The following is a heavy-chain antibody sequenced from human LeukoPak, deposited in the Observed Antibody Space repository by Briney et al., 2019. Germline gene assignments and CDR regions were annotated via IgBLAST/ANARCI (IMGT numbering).Heavy chain of an antibody. CDR2: ISGSGGST. Sequence: GGSLRLSCAASGFTFSSYAMSWVRQAPGEGLEWVSAISGSGGSTYYADSVKGRFTISRDNSKNTLYLQMNSLRAEDTAVYYCAKLSAPEYSSGWYYFDYWGQGTLVAVSS. CDR1: GFTFSSYA. D-gene: IGHD6-19*01. J-gene: IGHJ4*02. CDR3: AKLSAPEYSSGWYYFDY. V-gene: IGHV3-23*01.